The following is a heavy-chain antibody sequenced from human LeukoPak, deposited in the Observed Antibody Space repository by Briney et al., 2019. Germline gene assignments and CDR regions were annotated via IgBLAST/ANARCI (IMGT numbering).Heavy chain of an antibody. Sequence: GRSLRLSCAASGFTFSSYAMHWVRQAPGKGLEWVAVISYDGSNKYYADSVKGRFTISKDNSKNTLYLQMNSLRAEDTAVYYCARDLTIDYWGQGTLVTVSS. J-gene: IGHJ4*02. CDR2: ISYDGSNK. V-gene: IGHV3-30-3*01. CDR1: GFTFSSYA. CDR3: ARDLTIDY. D-gene: IGHD2-2*01.